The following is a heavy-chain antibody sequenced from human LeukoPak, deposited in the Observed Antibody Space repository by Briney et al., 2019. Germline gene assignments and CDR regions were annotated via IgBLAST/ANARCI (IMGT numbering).Heavy chain of an antibody. CDR1: GFTFSSYA. J-gene: IGHJ3*02. Sequence: GGSLRLSCAASGFTFSSYAMHWVRQAPGKGLEWVAFISYDGTNKYYTDSVKGRFTISRDNSKNTLYLQINSQRAEDTAVYYCARDRDPYGSGSPLDIWGQGRMATVSS. V-gene: IGHV3-30-3*01. D-gene: IGHD3-10*01. CDR3: ARDRDPYGSGSPLDI. CDR2: ISYDGTNK.